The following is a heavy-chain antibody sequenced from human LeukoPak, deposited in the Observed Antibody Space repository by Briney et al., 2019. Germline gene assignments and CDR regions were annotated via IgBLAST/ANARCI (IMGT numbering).Heavy chain of an antibody. CDR3: ARGRGYSYGDPFDY. D-gene: IGHD5-18*01. CDR2: IRSKANSYAT. J-gene: IGHJ4*02. Sequence: GGSLKLSCAASGFTFSGSAMHWVRQASGKGLEWVGRIRSKANSYATAYAASVKGRFTISRDNAKNSLYLQMNSLRADDTAVYYCARGRGYSYGDPFDYWGQGTLVTVSS. V-gene: IGHV3-73*01. CDR1: GFTFSGSA.